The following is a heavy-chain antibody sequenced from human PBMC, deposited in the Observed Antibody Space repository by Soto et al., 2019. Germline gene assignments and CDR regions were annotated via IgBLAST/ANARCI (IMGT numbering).Heavy chain of an antibody. J-gene: IGHJ4*02. Sequence: SVKVSCNASGGTFSSYAISWVRQAPGQGLEWMGGITPSFGTANYAQKFQGRVTITADKSTSTAYMELSSLRSEDTAVYYCARDHQSSIAARWGQGTLVTVSS. D-gene: IGHD6-6*01. V-gene: IGHV1-69*06. CDR3: ARDHQSSIAAR. CDR2: ITPSFGTA. CDR1: GGTFSSYA.